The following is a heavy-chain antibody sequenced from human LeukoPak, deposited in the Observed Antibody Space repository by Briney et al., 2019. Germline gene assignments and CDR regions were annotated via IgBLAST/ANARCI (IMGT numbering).Heavy chain of an antibody. V-gene: IGHV3-30-3*01. J-gene: IGHJ4*02. CDR2: ISYDGSNE. Sequence: GGSLRLSCAASGFTFSSYNIHWVRQAPGKGLEWVALISYDGSNECYADSVKGRFTVSRDNSKNTLYLQMNGLRAEDMAIYYCVRSPRGYCSSTGCYAGLDFWGQGTLVTVSS. D-gene: IGHD2-2*01. CDR3: VRSPRGYCSSTGCYAGLDF. CDR1: GFTFSSYN.